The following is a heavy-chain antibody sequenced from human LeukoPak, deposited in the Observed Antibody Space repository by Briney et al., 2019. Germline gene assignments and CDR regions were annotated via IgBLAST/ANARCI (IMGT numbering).Heavy chain of an antibody. Sequence: PGTSLRLPCAASGFTFGSYRMHWVRQAPGKGLEWVAVISYDGRQTYYADSVKGRFTISRDNSKTTLYLQMNSLRTDDTAVYSCAKDFNTVTTLDYWGQGTLVTVSS. J-gene: IGHJ4*02. CDR1: GFTFGSYR. CDR3: AKDFNTVTTLDY. CDR2: ISYDGRQT. D-gene: IGHD4-17*01. V-gene: IGHV3-30*18.